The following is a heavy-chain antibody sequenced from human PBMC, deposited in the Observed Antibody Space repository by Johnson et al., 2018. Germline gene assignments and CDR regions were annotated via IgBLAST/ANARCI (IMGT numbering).Heavy chain of an antibody. Sequence: VQLVESGGGLVQPGWSVRLSCAASGFSFDDHAMHWVRQAPGKGLEWVSGISWNSEDICYADSVKGRITISRDSAKKSLYLQMNRLGTEDTALYYCAKDLIYDFVAFDLWGQGTRVIVSS. CDR2: ISWNSEDI. CDR1: GFSFDDHA. J-gene: IGHJ3*01. D-gene: IGHD3/OR15-3a*01. CDR3: AKDLIYDFVAFDL. V-gene: IGHV3-9*01.